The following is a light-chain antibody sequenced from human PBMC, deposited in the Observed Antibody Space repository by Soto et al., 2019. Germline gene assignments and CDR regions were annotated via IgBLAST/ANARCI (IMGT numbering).Light chain of an antibody. V-gene: IGKV1-33*01. Sequence: DIQMTQSPSSLSASVGDRVTITCQASQDIRNYLNWYQQKPGKAPKLLIYDASNLETGVPSRFSGSGSGTDFTFTISSLQPEDIATYYCQQYDNLPLTFGAGTKVEIK. CDR3: QQYDNLPLT. CDR2: DAS. CDR1: QDIRNY. J-gene: IGKJ4*01.